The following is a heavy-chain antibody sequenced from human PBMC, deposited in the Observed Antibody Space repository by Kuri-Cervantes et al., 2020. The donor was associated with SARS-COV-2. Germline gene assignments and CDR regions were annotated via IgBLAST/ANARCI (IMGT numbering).Heavy chain of an antibody. CDR3: ARRQAGAGTTPDF. J-gene: IGHJ4*02. CDR2: IYEPEST. CDR1: GGSFSGYY. D-gene: IGHD6-13*01. V-gene: IGHV4-59*10. Sequence: SETLSLTCAVYGGSFSGYYWSWIRQPVGKGPEWIGHIYEPESTYYNPSLKSRVTMSMDTSKNQFSLRLNSVTAADTAVYYCARRQAGAGTTPDFWGPGILVTVSS.